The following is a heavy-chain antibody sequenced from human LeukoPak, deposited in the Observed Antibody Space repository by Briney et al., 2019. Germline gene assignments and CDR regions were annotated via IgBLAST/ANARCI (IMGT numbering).Heavy chain of an antibody. CDR2: INPNSGGT. J-gene: IGHJ4*02. D-gene: IGHD6-6*01. CDR3: GYSSSSPPQFDY. Sequence: GASVKVSCRASGYTFTCYYMHWVRQAPGQGLEWMGWINPNSGGTNYAQKFQGRVTMTRDTSISTAYMELSRLRSDDTAVYYCGYSSSSPPQFDYWGQGTLVTVSS. V-gene: IGHV1-2*02. CDR1: GYTFTCYY.